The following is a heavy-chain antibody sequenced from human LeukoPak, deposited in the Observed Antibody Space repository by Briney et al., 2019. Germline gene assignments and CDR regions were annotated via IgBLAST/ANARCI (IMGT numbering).Heavy chain of an antibody. CDR2: ISWDGHRT. CDR3: AKDRRPSRRNLFYYYMDV. CDR1: GFTFDDYT. D-gene: IGHD1-14*01. J-gene: IGHJ6*03. Sequence: GGSLRLSCAASGFTFDDYTMHWVRQAPGKGLEWVSLISWDGHRTYYADSVKDRFTISRDDSKDSLYLQMNSLRTEDTALYYCAKDRRPSRRNLFYYYMDVWGKGTTVTISS. V-gene: IGHV3-43*01.